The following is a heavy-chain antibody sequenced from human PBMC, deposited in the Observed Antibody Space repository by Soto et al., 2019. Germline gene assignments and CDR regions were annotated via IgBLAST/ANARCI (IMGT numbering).Heavy chain of an antibody. CDR2: IYYSGST. V-gene: IGHV4-31*03. J-gene: IGHJ5*02. Sequence: PSETLSLTCTVSGGSISSGGYYWSWIRQHPGTGLEWIGYIYYSGSTYYNPSLKSRVTISVDTSKNQFSLKLSSVTAADTAVYYCARDTTSLAVAGRGNWFDPWGQGTLVTVSS. CDR3: ARDTTSLAVAGRGNWFDP. D-gene: IGHD6-19*01. CDR1: GGSISSGGYY.